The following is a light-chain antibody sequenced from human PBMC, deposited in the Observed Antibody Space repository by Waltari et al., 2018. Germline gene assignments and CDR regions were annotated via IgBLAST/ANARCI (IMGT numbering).Light chain of an antibody. CDR3: QQYYSTPPT. Sequence: DIVMTQSPDSLAVSLGERATINCTSSQRLLWSFNNNNYLAWYQQKPGQPPKLLIHWAFTRETVVPDRFSGRGSGADVTLTISSLQAEDVAVYYCQQYYSTPPTFGQGTKLEIK. V-gene: IGKV4-1*01. CDR1: QRLLWSFNNNNY. J-gene: IGKJ2*01. CDR2: WAF.